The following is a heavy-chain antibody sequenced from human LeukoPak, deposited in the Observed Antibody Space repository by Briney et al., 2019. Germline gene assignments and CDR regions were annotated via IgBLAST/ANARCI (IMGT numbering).Heavy chain of an antibody. D-gene: IGHD5-12*01. CDR2: ISYDGSNK. CDR3: ARESGSTTQYYFDY. Sequence: GGSLRLSCAASGFTFSSYAMHWVRQAPGKGLEWVAVISYDGSNKYYADSVKGRFTISRDNSKNTLYLQMNSLRAEDTAVYYCARESGSTTQYYFDYWGQGILVTVSS. V-gene: IGHV3-30-3*01. CDR1: GFTFSSYA. J-gene: IGHJ4*02.